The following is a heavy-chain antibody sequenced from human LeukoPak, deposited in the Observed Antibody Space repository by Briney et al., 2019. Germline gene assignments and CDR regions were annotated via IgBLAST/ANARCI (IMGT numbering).Heavy chain of an antibody. Sequence: SETLSLTCTVSGGSISTSNYYWGWIRQPPGKGLEWIGNIFYSGSTYYNPSLKSRVTISVDTSKNQFSLKLSSVTAADTAVYYCARDHMVRGVIITGHWFDPWGQGTLVTVSS. CDR1: GGSISTSNYY. V-gene: IGHV4-39*07. CDR2: IFYSGST. D-gene: IGHD3-10*01. CDR3: ARDHMVRGVIITGHWFDP. J-gene: IGHJ5*02.